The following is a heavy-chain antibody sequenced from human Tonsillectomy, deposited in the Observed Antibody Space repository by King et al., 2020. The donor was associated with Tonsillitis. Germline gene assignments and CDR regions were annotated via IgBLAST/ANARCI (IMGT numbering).Heavy chain of an antibody. J-gene: IGHJ4*01. Sequence: VQLVESGGGVVQXGRSLRLSCAASGFSFSXXAMHWVRQAPGXGLEWVAVISDDGGRKYYADSVKGRXTXSRDNSKXXXYXXXNSXIVXDSXGYYCAXDXXHPGXSSXWGGPXXYWGXXTXVXX. CDR3: AXDXXHPGXSSXWGGPXXY. V-gene: IGHV3-30*04. D-gene: IGHD6-19*01. CDR1: GFSFSXXA. CDR2: ISDDGGRK.